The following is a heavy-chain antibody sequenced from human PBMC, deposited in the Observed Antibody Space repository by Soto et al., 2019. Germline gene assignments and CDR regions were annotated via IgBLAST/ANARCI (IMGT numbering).Heavy chain of an antibody. J-gene: IGHJ5*02. V-gene: IGHV4-39*01. Sequence: QVQLQESGPGLVKPSETLSLTCTVSGGSISSSSYYWGWIRQPPGKGREWIGSIYYSGSTYYNSSLKSRVTISVDTSKNQFSLKLSSVTAADTAVYYCARVEQNLFLGFDWFDPWGQGTLVTVSS. D-gene: IGHD6-13*01. CDR2: IYYSGST. CDR3: ARVEQNLFLGFDWFDP. CDR1: GGSISSSSYY.